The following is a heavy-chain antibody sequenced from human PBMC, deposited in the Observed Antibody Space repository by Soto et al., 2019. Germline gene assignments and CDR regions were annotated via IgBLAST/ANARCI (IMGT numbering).Heavy chain of an antibody. J-gene: IGHJ6*02. CDR1: GCSDSSESYS. CDR2: IYHSGRTNYVST. CDR3: VRANVTYYYHHGMDD. D-gene: IGHD2-21*02. Sequence: QVHLQESGPGLVKPSETLSLTCTVSGCSDSSESYSWNWIRQPPGKGLEWIGNIYHSGRTNYVSTNYHVSLRSRLTMSIDTSTYHFSLNPTSVTAADMSVYFSVRANVTYYYHHGMDDWGQGTTVTVSS. V-gene: IGHV4-61*01.